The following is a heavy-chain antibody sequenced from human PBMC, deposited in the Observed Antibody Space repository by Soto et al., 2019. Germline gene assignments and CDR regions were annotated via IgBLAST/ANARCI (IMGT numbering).Heavy chain of an antibody. V-gene: IGHV3-66*04. CDR2: IYSGGST. CDR3: ARHGYNYGGGSFDY. J-gene: IGHJ4*02. Sequence: EVQLVESGGGLVQPGGSLRLSCAASGVTVSSNYMSWVRQAPGKGLEWVSVIYSGGSTYYADSVKGRLTISRDNSKNTLYLQMKSLRAEDTAVYYCARHGYNYGGGSFDYWGEGTLVTVSS. D-gene: IGHD5-18*01. CDR1: GVTVSSNY.